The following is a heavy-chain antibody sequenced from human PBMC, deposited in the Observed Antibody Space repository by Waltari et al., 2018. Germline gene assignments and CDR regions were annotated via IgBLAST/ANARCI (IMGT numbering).Heavy chain of an antibody. J-gene: IGHJ5*02. CDR1: GGSIRSGDYY. D-gene: IGHD1-26*01. Sequence: QVQLQESGPGLVKPSQTLSLTCTVPGGSIRSGDYYWTWIPTPPGKGLEWIGYIYYSGSTYYNPSLKSRVTISVDTSKNQFSLKLSSVTAADTAVYYCARASNLWDLGWFDPWGQGTLVTVSS. CDR3: ARASNLWDLGWFDP. CDR2: IYYSGST. V-gene: IGHV4-30-4*08.